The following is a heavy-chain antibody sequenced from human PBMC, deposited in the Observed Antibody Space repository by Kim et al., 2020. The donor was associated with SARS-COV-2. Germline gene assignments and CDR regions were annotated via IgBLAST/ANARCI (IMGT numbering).Heavy chain of an antibody. D-gene: IGHD3-16*01. CDR3: LGGFYFDY. V-gene: IGHV1-3*01. CDR2: GNGNP. Sequence: GNGNPRYSQKVQGRVTFTTDTSASTAYMELSFLRSEDSAVYYCLGGFYFDYWGQGTLVTVSS. J-gene: IGHJ4*02.